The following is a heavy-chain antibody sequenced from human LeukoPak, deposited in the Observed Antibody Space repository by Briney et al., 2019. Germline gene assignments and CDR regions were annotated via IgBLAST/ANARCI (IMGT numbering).Heavy chain of an antibody. V-gene: IGHV4-59*01. CDR3: ARDAQPTPYDFWSGATGWFDP. Sequence: SETLSLTCTVSGGSISSYYWSWFRQPPGKGLEWIGYIYYSGSTNYNPSLKSRVTISVDTSKNQFSLKLSSVTAADTAVYYCARDAQPTPYDFWSGATGWFDPWGQGTLVTVSS. D-gene: IGHD3-3*01. CDR2: IYYSGST. J-gene: IGHJ5*02. CDR1: GGSISSYY.